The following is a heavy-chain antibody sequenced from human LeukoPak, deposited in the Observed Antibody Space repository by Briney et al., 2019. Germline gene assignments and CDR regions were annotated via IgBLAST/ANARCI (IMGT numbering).Heavy chain of an antibody. J-gene: IGHJ4*02. CDR3: AKDPAPDSGFDY. Sequence: GGSLRLSCAASGFTFSSYAMSWVRQAPGKGLEWVSAISGSGGSTYYADSVKGRFTISRDNSKNTLYLQMSSLRAEDTAVYYCAKDPAPDSGFDYWGQGTLVTVSS. V-gene: IGHV3-23*01. CDR2: ISGSGGST. D-gene: IGHD3-10*01. CDR1: GFTFSSYA.